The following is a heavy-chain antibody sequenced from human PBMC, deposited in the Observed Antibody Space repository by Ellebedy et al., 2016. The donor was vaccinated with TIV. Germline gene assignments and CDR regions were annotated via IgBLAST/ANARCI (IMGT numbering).Heavy chain of an antibody. D-gene: IGHD6-13*01. J-gene: IGHJ4*02. Sequence: ASVKVSCKASGYTFTKYYMHWVRQAPGQGLEWMGMINPSGGSTSYAQKFQGRVTMTRDTSTSTVYMELSSLRSEDTAVYYCTCLQLGIADYFDYWGQGALVTVSS. CDR1: GYTFTKYY. CDR3: TCLQLGIADYFDY. V-gene: IGHV1-46*01. CDR2: INPSGGST.